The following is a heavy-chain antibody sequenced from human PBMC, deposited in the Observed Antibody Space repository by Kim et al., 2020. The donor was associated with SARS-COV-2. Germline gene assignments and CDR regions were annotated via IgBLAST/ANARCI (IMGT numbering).Heavy chain of an antibody. CDR2: IRSKANSYAT. CDR1: GFTFSGSP. J-gene: IGHJ3*02. CDR3: TRIPATTLAFWDAFDI. V-gene: IGHV3-73*01. Sequence: GGSLRLSCAASGFTFSGSPLHWVRQASGKGLEWVGRIRSKANSYATGYAASVKGRFTISRDDSKNTAYLEMNGLKTEYTAVYYCTRIPATTLAFWDAFDIWGQGTMVTVSS. D-gene: IGHD1-1*01.